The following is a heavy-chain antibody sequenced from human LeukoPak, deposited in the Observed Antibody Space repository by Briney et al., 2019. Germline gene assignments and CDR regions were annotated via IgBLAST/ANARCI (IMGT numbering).Heavy chain of an antibody. D-gene: IGHD3-22*01. CDR1: GFTFSSYG. V-gene: IGHV3-30*02. Sequence: GGSLRLSCAASGFTFSSYGMHWVRQAPGKGLEWVAFIRYDGSNKYYGDSVKGRFTISRDNSKNMLYLQMNSLRAEDTAVYYCAKDYYDSSGYRHFDYWGQGTLVTVSS. CDR3: AKDYYDSSGYRHFDY. CDR2: IRYDGSNK. J-gene: IGHJ4*02.